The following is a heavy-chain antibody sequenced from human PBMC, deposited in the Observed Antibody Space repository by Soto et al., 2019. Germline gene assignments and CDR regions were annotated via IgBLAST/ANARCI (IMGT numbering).Heavy chain of an antibody. J-gene: IGHJ4*02. CDR3: ARDIGTSDILTGYYGDYYFDY. V-gene: IGHV3-23*05. CDR1: GLTFDTYA. D-gene: IGHD3-9*01. Sequence: PGGSLRLSCAVSGLTFDTYAMSWVRQAPGKGLEWVSTIDRISSRTHYADSVKGRLTISRDNSKNTLYLQMNSLRAEDTAVYYCARDIGTSDILTGYYGDYYFDYWGQGTLVTVSS. CDR2: IDRISSRT.